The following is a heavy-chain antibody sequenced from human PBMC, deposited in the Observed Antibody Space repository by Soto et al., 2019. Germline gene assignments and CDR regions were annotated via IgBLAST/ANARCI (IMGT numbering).Heavy chain of an antibody. CDR3: ARDGDIVTYYYYYGMDV. CDR2: ISAYNGNT. J-gene: IGHJ6*02. Sequence: GASLKVSCKASGYTFTSYGISWVRQAPGQGLEWMGWISAYNGNTNYAQKLQGRVTMTTDTSTSTAYMELRSLRSDDTAVYYCARDGDIVTYYYYYGMDVWGQGTTVTVSS. V-gene: IGHV1-18*01. D-gene: IGHD5-12*01. CDR1: GYTFTSYG.